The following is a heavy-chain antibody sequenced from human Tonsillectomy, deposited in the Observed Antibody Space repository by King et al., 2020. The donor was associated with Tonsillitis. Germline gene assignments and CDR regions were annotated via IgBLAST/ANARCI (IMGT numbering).Heavy chain of an antibody. V-gene: IGHV1-46*03. D-gene: IGHD6-13*01. Sequence: VQLVESGAEVKKPGASVKVSCKASGYTFTTYYIHWVRQAPGQGLEWMGIINPYGVTRSYSQKFQGRVTMTSDTSTSTVHLELSSLRSEDTAVYYCARNAAAASDGDYWGQGTLVTVAA. J-gene: IGHJ4*02. CDR2: INPYGVTR. CDR1: GYTFTTYY. CDR3: ARNAAAASDGDY.